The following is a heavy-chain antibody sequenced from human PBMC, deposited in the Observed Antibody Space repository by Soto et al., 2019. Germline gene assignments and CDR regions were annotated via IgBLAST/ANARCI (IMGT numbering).Heavy chain of an antibody. CDR3: ARVQLGYCSGGSCYPYWYYYYGMDV. CDR2: LNHSGST. Sequence: PSETLSLTCAVYGGSFTGSYWSWIRQPPGKGLEWIGELNHSGSTNYNPSLKSRVTISVDTSKNQFSLKLSSVTAADTAVYYCARVQLGYCSGGSCYPYWYYYYGMDVWGQGTTVTVSS. D-gene: IGHD2-15*01. V-gene: IGHV4-34*01. J-gene: IGHJ6*02. CDR1: GGSFTGSY.